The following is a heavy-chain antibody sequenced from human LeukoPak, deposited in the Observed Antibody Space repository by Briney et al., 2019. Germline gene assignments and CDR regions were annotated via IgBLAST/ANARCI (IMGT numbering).Heavy chain of an antibody. CDR1: GFTFRSYG. J-gene: IGHJ5*02. D-gene: IGHD2-15*01. V-gene: IGHV3-33*01. CDR2: IWYDGSNK. Sequence: GGSLRLSCAASGFTFRSYGMHWVRQAPGKGLEWVAVIWYDGSNKYYADYVKGRFTISRDNSKNTLYLQMNSLRAEDTAVYYCAREIGYCSGSSCYSPWFDPWGQGTLVTVSS. CDR3: AREIGYCSGSSCYSPWFDP.